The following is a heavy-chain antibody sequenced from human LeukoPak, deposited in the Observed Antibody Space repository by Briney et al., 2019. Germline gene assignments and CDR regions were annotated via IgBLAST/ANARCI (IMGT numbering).Heavy chain of an antibody. CDR3: ARDNSVGDNAWWFDP. CDR2: INPNGGST. V-gene: IGHV1-46*01. J-gene: IGHJ5*02. CDR1: GYTFTSYA. D-gene: IGHD1-26*01. Sequence: ASVKVSCKASGYTFTSYATNWVRQAPGQGLEWMGLINPNGGSTGYAQKFQGRVTMTRDMSTSTDYMELSSLRSEDTAIYYCARDNSVGDNAWWFDPWGQGTLVTVSS.